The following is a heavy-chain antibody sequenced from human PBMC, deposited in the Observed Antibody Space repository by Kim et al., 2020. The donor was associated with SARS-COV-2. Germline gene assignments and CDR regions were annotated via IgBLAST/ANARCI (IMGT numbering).Heavy chain of an antibody. J-gene: IGHJ4*02. CDR1: GFTFSTCW. Sequence: GGSLRLSCVASGFTFSTCWMHWVRQAPGKGLVWVSRITGDGTGTNYADFVEGRLTMSRDNAKNTVYLQMNSLRPEDTAVYYCVRGFSGGNPNYFDYWDQG. V-gene: IGHV3-74*01. CDR3: VRGFSGGNPNYFDY. CDR2: ITGDGTGT. D-gene: IGHD2-15*01.